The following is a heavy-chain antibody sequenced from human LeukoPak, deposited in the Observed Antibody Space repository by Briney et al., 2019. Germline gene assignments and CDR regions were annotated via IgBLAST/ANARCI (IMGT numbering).Heavy chain of an antibody. J-gene: IGHJ4*02. CDR2: ISGSGSTK. Sequence: GGSLRLSCADSGVTFSSYEMNWVRRAPGQGLEWVSYISGSGSTKYYADSVKGRFTISRDNAKNSLNLQMNSLSADRTAVYYCARNFASESYKGGYFDYWGQGTLVTVTS. V-gene: IGHV3-48*03. CDR3: ARNFASESYKGGYFDY. D-gene: IGHD3-10*01. CDR1: GVTFSSYE.